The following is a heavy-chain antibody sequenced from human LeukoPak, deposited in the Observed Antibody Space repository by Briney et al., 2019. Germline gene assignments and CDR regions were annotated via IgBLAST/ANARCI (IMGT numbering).Heavy chain of an antibody. Sequence: SETLSLTCTVSGGSISSYYWSWIRPPPGKGLDWIGYIYNSGSTNYNPSLKSRVTISVDTSKNQFSLNLTSVTAADTAVYYCARRHYYGSGSPTDGMDVWGQGTTVTVSS. CDR3: ARRHYYGSGSPTDGMDV. CDR1: GGSISSYY. J-gene: IGHJ6*02. D-gene: IGHD3-10*01. CDR2: IYNSGST. V-gene: IGHV4-59*08.